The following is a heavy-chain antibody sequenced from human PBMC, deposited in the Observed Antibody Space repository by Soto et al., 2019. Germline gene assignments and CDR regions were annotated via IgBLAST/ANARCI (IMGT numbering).Heavy chain of an antibody. CDR2: ISAFNGNT. CDR1: GYGFTNYG. V-gene: IGHV1-18*01. CDR3: ARDRGVAPPVAGNTHYYYYMDV. D-gene: IGHD6-19*01. Sequence: QDQLLQSGAEVKKPGASVTVSCKASGYGFTNYGITWVRQAPGQGLEWMGWISAFNGNTHYAQTLQGRVTMTTDASTSTAYMQLRSLRSDDTAVYYCARDRGVAPPVAGNTHYYYYMDVWGKGTTVTVSS. J-gene: IGHJ6*03.